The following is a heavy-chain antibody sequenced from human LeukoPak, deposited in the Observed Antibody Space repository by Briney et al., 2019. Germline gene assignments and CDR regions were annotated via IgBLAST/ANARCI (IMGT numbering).Heavy chain of an antibody. J-gene: IGHJ5*02. CDR1: GYSFTSYW. V-gene: IGHV5-51*01. CDR3: ARSGYCSSTSCWSYSWFDP. CDR2: IYPGDSDT. D-gene: IGHD2-2*01. Sequence: GESLKISCKGSGYSFTSYWIGWVRQMPGKGLEWMGIIYPGDSDTRYSPSFQGQVTISADKSISTAYLQWSSLKASDTAMYYCARSGYCSSTSCWSYSWFDPWGQGTLVTVSS.